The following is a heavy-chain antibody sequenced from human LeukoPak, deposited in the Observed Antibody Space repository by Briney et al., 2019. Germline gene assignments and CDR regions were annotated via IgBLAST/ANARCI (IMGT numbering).Heavy chain of an antibody. J-gene: IGHJ3*02. CDR3: ASGVTESDAFDI. V-gene: IGHV1-8*03. CDR1: GYTFTSYD. Sequence: ASVKVSCKASGYTFTSYDINWVRQATGQGLEWMGWMNPNSGNTGYAQKFQGRVTITRNTSISTAYMELSSLRSEDMAVYYCASGVTESDAFDIWGQGTMVTVSS. D-gene: IGHD1-14*01. CDR2: MNPNSGNT.